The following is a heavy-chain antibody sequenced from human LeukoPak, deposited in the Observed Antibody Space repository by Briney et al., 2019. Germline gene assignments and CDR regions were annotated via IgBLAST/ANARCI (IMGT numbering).Heavy chain of an antibody. V-gene: IGHV1-46*01. Sequence: ASVKVSCKASGYTFTSYYMHWVRQAPGQGLEWMGIINPSGGSTSYAQKFQGRVTMTRDMSTSTVYMELSSLRSEDTAVYYCARERVDYQLLSKRGVYYFDYWGQGTVVTVSS. D-gene: IGHD2-2*01. CDR3: ARERVDYQLLSKRGVYYFDY. CDR2: INPSGGST. CDR1: GYTFTSYY. J-gene: IGHJ4*02.